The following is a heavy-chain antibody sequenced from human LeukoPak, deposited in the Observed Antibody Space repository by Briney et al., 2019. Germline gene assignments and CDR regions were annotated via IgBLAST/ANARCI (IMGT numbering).Heavy chain of an antibody. CDR3: ATLKDAVTTFDN. V-gene: IGHV3-7*01. CDR2: INQGGNDK. CDR1: GFTFSSYS. J-gene: IGHJ4*02. D-gene: IGHD4-17*01. Sequence: GGSLRLSCAASGFTFSSYSMNWVRQAPGKGLEWVASINQGGNDKRHADSVKGRFTISRDNAKNSLSLQLNSPRAEDTAMYYCATLKDAVTTFDNWGQGTLVTVSS.